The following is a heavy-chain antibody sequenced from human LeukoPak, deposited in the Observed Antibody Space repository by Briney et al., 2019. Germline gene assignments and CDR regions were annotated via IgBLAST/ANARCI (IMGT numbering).Heavy chain of an antibody. V-gene: IGHV3-30-3*01. CDR1: GFTFSSYA. J-gene: IGHJ4*02. CDR2: VSSDGTNK. CDR3: ASDWRMVRGLIKGVIEY. Sequence: GGSLRLSCAASGFTFSSYAMSWVRQAPGKGLEWVAEVSSDGTNKYYGASVKGRFTISRDKSKTTLYLQMNSLRVEDTAVYYCASDWRMVRGLIKGVIEYWGQGTLVTVSS. D-gene: IGHD3-10*01.